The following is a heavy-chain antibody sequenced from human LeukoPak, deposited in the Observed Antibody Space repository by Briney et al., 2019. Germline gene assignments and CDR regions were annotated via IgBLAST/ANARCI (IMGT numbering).Heavy chain of an antibody. V-gene: IGHV3-33*08. J-gene: IGHJ5*02. CDR3: AREGVRFWFDP. D-gene: IGHD3-3*01. CDR1: GFTFSSYG. Sequence: GGSLRLSCAASGFTFSSYGMHWVRQAPGKGLEWVAFIWYDGSNKYYGDSAKGRFTISRDNSKNTLYLQMNSLRAEDTAVYYCAREGVRFWFDPWGQGTLVTVPS. CDR2: IWYDGSNK.